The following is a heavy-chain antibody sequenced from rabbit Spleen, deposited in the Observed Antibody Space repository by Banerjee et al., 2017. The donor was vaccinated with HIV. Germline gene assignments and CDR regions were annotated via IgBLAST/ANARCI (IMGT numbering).Heavy chain of an antibody. J-gene: IGHJ4*01. D-gene: IGHD8-1*01. V-gene: IGHV1S7*01. CDR2: IDPVFGSA. CDR1: GFTLSSYY. CDR3: ARDGAGGSYFAL. Sequence: QLEESAGGLVQPGGSLKLSCKASGFTLSSYYMNWVRQAPGKGLEWIGYIDPVFGSAYYASWVNGRFSISRENTQNTVSLQLNSLTVADTATYFCARDGAGGSYFALWGPGTLVTVS.